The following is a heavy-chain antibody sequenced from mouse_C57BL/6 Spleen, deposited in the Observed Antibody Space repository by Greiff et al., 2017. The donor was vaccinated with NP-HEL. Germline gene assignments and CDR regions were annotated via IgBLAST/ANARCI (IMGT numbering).Heavy chain of an antibody. J-gene: IGHJ2*01. D-gene: IGHD2-1*01. CDR1: GYSITSGYY. CDR3: ARERDGNYDY. Sequence: EVKVEESGPGLVKPSQSLSLTCSVTGYSITSGYYWNWIRQFPGNKLEWMGYISYDGSNNYNPSLKNRISITRDTSKNQFFLKLNSVTTEDTATYYCARERDGNYDYWGQGTTLTVSS. CDR2: ISYDGSN. V-gene: IGHV3-6*01.